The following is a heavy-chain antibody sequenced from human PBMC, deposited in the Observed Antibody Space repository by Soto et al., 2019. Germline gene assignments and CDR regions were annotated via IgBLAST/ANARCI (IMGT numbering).Heavy chain of an antibody. J-gene: IGHJ6*02. D-gene: IGHD3-10*01. Sequence: VKVSCKASGYTFTSYDINWVRQATGQGLEWMGWMNPNSGNTGYAQKFQGRVTMTRNTSISTAYMELSSLRSEDTAVYYCARHGGFGGSGDFYYYYGMDVWGQGTTVTVSS. CDR1: GYTFTSYD. CDR3: ARHGGFGGSGDFYYYYGMDV. V-gene: IGHV1-8*01. CDR2: MNPNSGNT.